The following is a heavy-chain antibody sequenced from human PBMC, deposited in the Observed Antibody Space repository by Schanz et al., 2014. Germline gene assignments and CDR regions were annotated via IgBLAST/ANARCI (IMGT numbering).Heavy chain of an antibody. Sequence: QVQLVESGGGVVQRGGSLRLSCAASGFIFSNYGMHWVRQAPGKGLEWVAFIWSDGSRTYHAESVKGRFTISRDNSRNTVYLQMDSLRPEDTAVYYCAKQFLSYYFYGMDVWGQGTTVSVSS. V-gene: IGHV3-30*02. CDR1: GFIFSNYG. CDR3: AKQFLSYYFYGMDV. CDR2: IWSDGSRT. J-gene: IGHJ6*02.